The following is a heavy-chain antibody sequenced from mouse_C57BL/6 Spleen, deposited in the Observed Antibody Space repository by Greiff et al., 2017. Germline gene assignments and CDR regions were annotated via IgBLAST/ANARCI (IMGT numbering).Heavy chain of an antibody. V-gene: IGHV1-4*01. CDR3: AREGNYDAMGY. D-gene: IGHD2-1*01. CDR1: GYTFTSYT. Sequence: QVQLQQSGAELVRPGASVKMSCKASGYTFTSYTMHWVKQRPGQGLEWIGYINPSSGYTKYNQKFKDKATLTADKSSSTSYMPLSSLTSEDSAVYYCAREGNYDAMGYWGQGTSVTVSS. J-gene: IGHJ4*01. CDR2: INPSSGYT.